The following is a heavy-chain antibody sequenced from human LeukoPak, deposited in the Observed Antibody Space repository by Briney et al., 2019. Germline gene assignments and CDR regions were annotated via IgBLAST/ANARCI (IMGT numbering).Heavy chain of an antibody. CDR1: GFTFSNYA. CDR2: VSKSDGTT. V-gene: IGHV3-23*01. Sequence: GGSLRLSCKASGFTFSNYAMSWVRQAPGKGLEWVSSVSKSDGTTYYADSVKGRLTISRDNSKNTLHLQMNGLRAEDTAVYYCARGSYGMDVWGQGTTVTVSS. CDR3: ARGSYGMDV. J-gene: IGHJ6*02.